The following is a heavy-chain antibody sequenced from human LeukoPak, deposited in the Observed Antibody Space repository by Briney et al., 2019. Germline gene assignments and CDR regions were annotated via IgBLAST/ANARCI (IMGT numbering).Heavy chain of an antibody. CDR1: RGSISSAGYY. J-gene: IGHJ4*02. CDR2: VYTSGST. Sequence: SETLSLTCTVSRGSISSAGYYWSWLRQPAGKGLEWVGRVYTSGSTNYNPSLKSRVTISLDTSNKQFSLKLSSVNAADTAVYYCARGSNWNSYDYWGQGTLVSVSS. V-gene: IGHV4-61*02. D-gene: IGHD1-1*01. CDR3: ARGSNWNSYDY.